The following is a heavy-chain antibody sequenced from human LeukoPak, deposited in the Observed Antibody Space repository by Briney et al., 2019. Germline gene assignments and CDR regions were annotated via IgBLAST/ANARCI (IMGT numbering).Heavy chain of an antibody. V-gene: IGHV3-33*06. CDR2: IWYDGSNK. Sequence: GGSLRLSCAASGFTFSSYAMHWVRQAPGKGLEWVAVIWYDGSNKYYADSVKGRFTISRDNSKNTLYLQVNSLGAEDTAVYYCAKGFRIAAAGTLDYWGQGTLVTVSS. CDR1: GFTFSSYA. D-gene: IGHD6-13*01. CDR3: AKGFRIAAAGTLDY. J-gene: IGHJ4*02.